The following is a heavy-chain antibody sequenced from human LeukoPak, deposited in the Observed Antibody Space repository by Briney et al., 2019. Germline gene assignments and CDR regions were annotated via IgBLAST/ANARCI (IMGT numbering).Heavy chain of an antibody. D-gene: IGHD3-10*01. CDR2: INGDGSTT. V-gene: IGHV3-74*01. Sequence: GGSLRLSCTGSGFTFSDSWIHWVRQAPGKGLVWVSRINGDGSTTNYADSVKGRFTISRDNAQDTLYLQMNTLRAEDTAVYYCATAGNYRFDYWGQETLVTVSS. CDR1: GFTFSDSW. CDR3: ATAGNYRFDY. J-gene: IGHJ4*02.